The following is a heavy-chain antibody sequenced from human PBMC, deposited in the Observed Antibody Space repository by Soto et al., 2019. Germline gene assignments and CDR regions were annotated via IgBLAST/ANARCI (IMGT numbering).Heavy chain of an antibody. Sequence: EVQLLESGGGLVQPGGSLRLSCAVSGFTFSSYAMSWVRQAPGKGLEWVSTISGSGGSTYYAASVKGRFTISRDNSKTTLDLQMTSLRAEDTAVHYCAKGRKSRGWYSDYWGQGTLVTVSS. D-gene: IGHD6-19*01. J-gene: IGHJ4*02. CDR2: ISGSGGST. CDR3: AKGRKSRGWYSDY. CDR1: GFTFSSYA. V-gene: IGHV3-23*01.